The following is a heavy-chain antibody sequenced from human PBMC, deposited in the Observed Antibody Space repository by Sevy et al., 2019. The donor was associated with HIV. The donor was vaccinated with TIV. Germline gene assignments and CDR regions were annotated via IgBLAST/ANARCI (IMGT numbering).Heavy chain of an antibody. CDR3: AKIEAYDSSGYDY. Sequence: GGSLRLSCAASGFTFSSYGMHWVRQAPGKGLEWVAFIRYDGSNKYYADSVKGRFTISRDNSKNTLYLQMNSLRAEDTAVYYCAKIEAYDSSGYDYWGQEPWSPSPQ. CDR1: GFTFSSYG. D-gene: IGHD3-22*01. CDR2: IRYDGSNK. V-gene: IGHV3-30*02. J-gene: IGHJ4*01.